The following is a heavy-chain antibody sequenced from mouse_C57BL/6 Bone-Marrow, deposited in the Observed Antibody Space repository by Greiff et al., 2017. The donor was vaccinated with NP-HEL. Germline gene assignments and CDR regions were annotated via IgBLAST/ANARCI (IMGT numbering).Heavy chain of an antibody. J-gene: IGHJ2*01. D-gene: IGHD1-3*01. CDR3: ARHKTSGNYFDY. CDR1: GFTFSSYG. Sequence: EVMLVESGGDLVKPGGSLKLSCAASGFTFSSYGMSWVRQTPDKRLEWVATISSGGSYTYYPDSVKGRFTISRDNAKNTLYLQMSSLKSEDTAMYYCARHKTSGNYFDYWGQGTTLTVSS. CDR2: ISSGGSYT. V-gene: IGHV5-6*01.